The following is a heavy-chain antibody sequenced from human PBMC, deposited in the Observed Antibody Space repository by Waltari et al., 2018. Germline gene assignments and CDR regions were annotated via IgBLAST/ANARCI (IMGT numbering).Heavy chain of an antibody. CDR1: GYSLRSGSY. Sequence: QVQLQESGPGLVTPSETLSLPCAVSGYSLRSGSYWGWIRQPPGKGLEWIGSISHSGSTYYNPSLKSRVTISVDTSKNQFSLKLSSVTAADTAVYYCARHLRRGAFDIWGQGTMVTVSS. CDR3: ARHLRRGAFDI. J-gene: IGHJ3*02. V-gene: IGHV4-38-2*01. CDR2: ISHSGST.